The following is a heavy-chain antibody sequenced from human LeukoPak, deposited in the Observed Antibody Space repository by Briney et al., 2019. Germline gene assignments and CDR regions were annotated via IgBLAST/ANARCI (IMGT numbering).Heavy chain of an antibody. D-gene: IGHD6-13*01. CDR3: ARGRDSSSWFSSFDY. CDR1: GYTWTDYS. V-gene: IGHV1-46*01. Sequence: ASVKVSCKASGYTWTDYSMNLVRQASGQGLEWMGVINPSGGSTRDAQKFQGRVTMIRDTSTNIVYMELSSLKSEDTAVYYCARGRDSSSWFSSFDYWGQGTLVTVSS. J-gene: IGHJ4*02. CDR2: INPSGGST.